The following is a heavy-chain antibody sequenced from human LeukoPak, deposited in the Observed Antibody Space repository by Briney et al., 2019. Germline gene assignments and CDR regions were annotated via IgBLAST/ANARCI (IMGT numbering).Heavy chain of an antibody. CDR3: ASSSGSYYQGEDALDAFDI. J-gene: IGHJ3*02. CDR2: FDPEDGET. CDR1: GYTLTELS. D-gene: IGHD3-10*01. Sequence: GASVKVSCKVSGYTLTELSMHWVRQAPGKGLEWMGGFDPEDGETIYAQKFQGRVTMTEDTSTDTAYMELSSLRSEDTAVYYCASSSGSYYQGEDALDAFDIWGQGTMVTVSS. V-gene: IGHV1-24*01.